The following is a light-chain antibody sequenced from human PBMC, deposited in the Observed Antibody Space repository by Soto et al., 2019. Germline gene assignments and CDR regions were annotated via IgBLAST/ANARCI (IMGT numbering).Light chain of an antibody. CDR2: GAS. V-gene: IGKV3-15*01. J-gene: IGKJ3*01. CDR3: QQYNNWPFT. CDR1: QSVRSN. Sequence: EIVMTQSTATLSVSPGERATLSCRASQSVRSNLAWYQQKPGKAPMLLIYGASTRATGIPARFSGSGSVTEFTLTISSRQSEDFAVYYCQQYNNWPFTFGPGTKVDIK.